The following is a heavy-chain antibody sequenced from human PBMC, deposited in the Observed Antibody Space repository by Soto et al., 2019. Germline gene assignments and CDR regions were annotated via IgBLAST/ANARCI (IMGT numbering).Heavy chain of an antibody. CDR1: GYVFTSDV. Sequence: QVQLVQSGAVVKKPGASVKVSCKASGYVFTSDVITWVRQAPGQGLEWMGWISPINGNTNYAQKFEGRVTMNKDTSTSTAYMELRSLRSDDTAVYYCAKGGGQYDWLDPWGQGTLVTVSS. V-gene: IGHV1-18*01. CDR2: ISPINGNT. J-gene: IGHJ5*02. CDR3: AKGGGQYDWLDP. D-gene: IGHD3-16*01.